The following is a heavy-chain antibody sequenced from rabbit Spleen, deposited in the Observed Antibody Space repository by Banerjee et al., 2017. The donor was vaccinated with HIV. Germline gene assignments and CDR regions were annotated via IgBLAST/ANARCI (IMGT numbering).Heavy chain of an antibody. D-gene: IGHD1-1*01. CDR1: GVSFSSSSY. V-gene: IGHV1S40*01. J-gene: IGHJ4*01. Sequence: QSLEESGGDLVKPGASLTLTCTASGVSFSSSSYMCWVRQAPGKGLEWIVCIDAGSSGFTYFATWAKGRFTCSKTSSTTVTLQMTSLTAADRATYFCARDLVGVIGWNFYLWGPGTLVTVS. CDR3: ARDLVGVIGWNFYL. CDR2: IDAGSSGFT.